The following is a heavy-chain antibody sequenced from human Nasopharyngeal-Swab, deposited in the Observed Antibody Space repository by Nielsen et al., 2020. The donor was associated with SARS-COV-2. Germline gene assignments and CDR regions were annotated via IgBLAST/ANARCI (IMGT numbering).Heavy chain of an antibody. D-gene: IGHD3-16*01. V-gene: IGHV3-30*18. J-gene: IGHJ6*03. Sequence: GGSLRLSCAASGFTFSSYGMHWVRQAPGKGLEWVAVISYDGSNKYYADSVKGRFTISRDNSKNTLYLQMNSLRAEDTAVYYCAKSALAPQGDYYYYYMDVWGKGTTVTVSS. CDR1: GFTFSSYG. CDR2: ISYDGSNK. CDR3: AKSALAPQGDYYYYYMDV.